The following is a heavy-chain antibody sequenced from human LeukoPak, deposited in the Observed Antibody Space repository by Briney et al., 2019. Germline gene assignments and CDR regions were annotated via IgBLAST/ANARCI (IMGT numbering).Heavy chain of an antibody. Sequence: SETLSLTCTVSGGSISSYYWSWIRQPAGKGLEWIGRIYTSGSTNYNPSLKSRVTISVDRSKNQFSLKLSSVTAADTAVYYCARGYGGNFYWYFDLWGRGTLVTVSS. V-gene: IGHV4-4*07. J-gene: IGHJ2*01. CDR1: GGSISSYY. CDR3: ARGYGGNFYWYFDL. D-gene: IGHD4-17*01. CDR2: IYTSGST.